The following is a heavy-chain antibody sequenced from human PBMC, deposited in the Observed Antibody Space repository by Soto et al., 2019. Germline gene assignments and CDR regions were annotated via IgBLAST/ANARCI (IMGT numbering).Heavy chain of an antibody. CDR2: ISAYNGNT. V-gene: IGHV1-18*01. J-gene: IGHJ6*02. Sequence: QVQLVQSGAEVKKPGASVKVSCKASGYTFTNYGISWVRQAPGQGLAWMGWISAYNGNTKYAQKLQGRVTMTTDTSTSTAYMELRSLRSDDTAVYYCARDRGDILTGLYYGMDVWGQGTTVTVSS. CDR3: ARDRGDILTGLYYGMDV. CDR1: GYTFTNYG. D-gene: IGHD3-9*01.